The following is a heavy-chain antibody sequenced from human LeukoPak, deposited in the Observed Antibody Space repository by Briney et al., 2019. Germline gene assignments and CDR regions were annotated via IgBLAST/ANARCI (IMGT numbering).Heavy chain of an antibody. CDR1: GYTFTSYG. D-gene: IGHD6-13*01. J-gene: IGHJ5*02. CDR2: IIPIFGTA. V-gene: IGHV1-69*13. Sequence: GASVKVSCKASGYTFTSYGISWVRQAPGQGLEWMGGIIPIFGTANYAQKFQGRVTITADESTSTAYMELSSLRSEDTAVYYCAREVIPDRPPRQQLVQGWFDPWGQGTLVTVSS. CDR3: AREVIPDRPPRQQLVQGWFDP.